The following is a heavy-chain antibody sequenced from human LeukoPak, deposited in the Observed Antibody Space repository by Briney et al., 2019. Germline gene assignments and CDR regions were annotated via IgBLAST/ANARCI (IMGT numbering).Heavy chain of an antibody. CDR2: IYYSGST. CDR3: ARIDIVVVPAAISGAFDI. Sequence: SETLSLTCTVSGGSISSSSYYWGWIRQPPGTGLEWIGSIYYSGSTYYNPSLKSRVTICGDTSKNQFSLKLSSVTAADTAVYYCARIDIVVVPAAISGAFDIWGQGTMVTVSS. D-gene: IGHD2-2*01. CDR1: GGSISSSSYY. V-gene: IGHV4-39*01. J-gene: IGHJ3*02.